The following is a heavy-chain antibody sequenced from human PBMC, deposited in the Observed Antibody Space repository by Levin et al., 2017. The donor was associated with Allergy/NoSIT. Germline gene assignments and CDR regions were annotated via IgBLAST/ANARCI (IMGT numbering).Heavy chain of an antibody. V-gene: IGHV3-43*01. D-gene: IGHD3-22*01. CDR2: ISWDGGST. CDR3: AKAGNYYDSSVPEYFQH. J-gene: IGHJ1*01. CDR1: GFTFDDYT. Sequence: GGSLRLSCAASGFTFDDYTMHWVRQAPGKGLEWVSLISWDGGSTYYADSVKGRFTISRDNSKNSLYLQMNSLRTEDTALYYCAKAGNYYDSSVPEYFQHWGQGTLVTVSS.